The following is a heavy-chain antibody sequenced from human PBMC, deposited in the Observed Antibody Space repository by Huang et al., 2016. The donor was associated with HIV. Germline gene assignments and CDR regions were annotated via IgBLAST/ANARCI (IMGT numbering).Heavy chain of an antibody. J-gene: IGHJ3*01. CDR1: GYSFSSYW. CDR3: ARQHTGYHVFDL. V-gene: IGHV5-51*01. Sequence: EVHLVQSGAEVIKPGESLKISCRVSGYSFSSYWIGWVRQMPGRGLEWMGVIYPSDSDTKYSPTFKDQVTISVDKSFDIGYLEWRGLRASDTATYYCARQHTGYHVFDLWGQGTTVTVS. CDR2: IYPSDSDT. D-gene: IGHD3-9*01.